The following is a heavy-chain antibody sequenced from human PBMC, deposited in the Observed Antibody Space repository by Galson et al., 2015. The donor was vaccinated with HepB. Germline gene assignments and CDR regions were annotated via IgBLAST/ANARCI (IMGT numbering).Heavy chain of an antibody. J-gene: IGHJ4*02. CDR3: AKDSSTSPYYFDY. CDR2: ISSSSSYI. V-gene: IGHV3-21*04. Sequence: SLRLSCAASGFTFSSYSMNWVRQAPGKGLEWVSSISSSSSYIYYADSVKGRFTISRDNAKNSLYLQMNSLRAEDTAVYYCAKDSSTSPYYFDYWGQGTLVTVSS. CDR1: GFTFSSYS.